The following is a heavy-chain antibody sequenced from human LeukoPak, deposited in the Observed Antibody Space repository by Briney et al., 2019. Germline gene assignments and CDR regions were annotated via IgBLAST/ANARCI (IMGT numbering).Heavy chain of an antibody. Sequence: SVKVSCKASGGTFSSYAISWVRQAPGQGLEWMGGIIPTFGTANYAQKFQGRVTITTDESTSTAYMELSSLRSEDTAVYYCAKGKDIVVVPAAMPTWFDPWGQGTLVTVSS. CDR3: AKGKDIVVVPAAMPTWFDP. J-gene: IGHJ5*02. V-gene: IGHV1-69*05. D-gene: IGHD2-2*01. CDR2: IIPTFGTA. CDR1: GGTFSSYA.